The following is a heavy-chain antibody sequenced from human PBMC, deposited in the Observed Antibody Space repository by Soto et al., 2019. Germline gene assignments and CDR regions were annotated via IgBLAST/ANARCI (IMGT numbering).Heavy chain of an antibody. V-gene: IGHV3-30-3*01. CDR2: LSYDGNNK. Sequence: QVPLVESGGGVVQPGRSLRLSCAAAGFTFSSYALHWVRQAPGKGLAWVAVLSYDGNNKYYADSVKGRFTISRDKSNNTLSLQMNSLRAEDTAAYYGARDSYWSGGNCYRYYYGMDVLGQGTTVTVSS. CDR1: GFTFSSYA. J-gene: IGHJ6*02. CDR3: ARDSYWSGGNCYRYYYGMDV. D-gene: IGHD2-15*01.